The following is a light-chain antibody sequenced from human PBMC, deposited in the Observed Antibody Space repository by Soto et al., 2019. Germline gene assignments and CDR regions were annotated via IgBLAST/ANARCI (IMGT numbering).Light chain of an antibody. CDR3: QQRSNWPPIT. J-gene: IGKJ5*01. V-gene: IGKV3-11*01. Sequence: EIVLTQSPATLSLSPGERATLSCRASQSISSYLAWYQQKPGQAPRLLIYVASNRAIGIPARFSGSGSGTDFTLTISSLEPEDCAVYYCQQRSNWPPITFGQGTRLEIK. CDR1: QSISSY. CDR2: VAS.